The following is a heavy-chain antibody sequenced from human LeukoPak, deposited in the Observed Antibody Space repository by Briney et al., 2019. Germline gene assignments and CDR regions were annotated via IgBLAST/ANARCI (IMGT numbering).Heavy chain of an antibody. CDR1: GYTFTSYG. J-gene: IGHJ6*04. V-gene: IGHV1-18*01. D-gene: IGHD3-10*01. CDR3: ARFSYGSGSREMDV. CDR2: ISAYNGNT. Sequence: ASVKVSCKASGYTFTSYGISWVRQAPGQGLERMGWISAYNGNTNYAQKLQGRVTMTTDTSTSTAYMELRSLRSDDTAVYYCARFSYGSGSREMDVWGKGTTVTVSS.